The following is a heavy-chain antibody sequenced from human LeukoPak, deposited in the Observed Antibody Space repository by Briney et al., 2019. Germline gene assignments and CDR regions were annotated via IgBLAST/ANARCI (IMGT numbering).Heavy chain of an antibody. CDR1: GFTFSSYS. D-gene: IGHD4-23*01. J-gene: IGHJ5*02. CDR2: ISSSSSYI. V-gene: IGHV3-21*01. Sequence: GGSLRLSCAASGFTFSSYSMNWVRQAPGKGLEWVSSISSSSSYIYYADSVKGRFTISRDNAKNSLYLQMNSLRAEDTAVYYCARDHITVDGRSWFDPWGQGTLVTVSS. CDR3: ARDHITVDGRSWFDP.